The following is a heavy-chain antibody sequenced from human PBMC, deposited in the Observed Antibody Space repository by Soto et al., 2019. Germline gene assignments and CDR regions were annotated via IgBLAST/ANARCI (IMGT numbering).Heavy chain of an antibody. CDR2: IIHSEST. CDR1: GGSFSAYY. V-gene: IGHV4-34*12. D-gene: IGHD1-26*01. CDR3: ARQRPTDGRREFANYHGMDV. Sequence: SETLSLTCAVYGGSFSAYYWSWVRQPQGKGLEWIGEIIHSESTKYNPSLTSRVTISVDTSKNQFPLKLSSLTDADTAVYYCARQRPTDGRREFANYHGMDVWGQGTPVTVSS. J-gene: IGHJ6*02.